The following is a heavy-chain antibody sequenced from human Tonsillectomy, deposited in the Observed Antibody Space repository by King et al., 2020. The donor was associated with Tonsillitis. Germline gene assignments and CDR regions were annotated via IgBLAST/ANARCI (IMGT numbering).Heavy chain of an antibody. Sequence: VQLVESGGGVVQPGRSLRLSCAASGFTFSDYTMNWVRQAPGKGLEWLAIISYDANDKYYADSVKGRFTISRDNSKNTLCLEMNSLGAEDTAVYYCARAQGGSGSYYYFDYWGQGTLVTVSS. J-gene: IGHJ4*02. CDR1: GFTFSDYT. D-gene: IGHD3-10*01. CDR3: ARAQGGSGSYYYFDY. CDR2: ISYDANDK. V-gene: IGHV3-30*04.